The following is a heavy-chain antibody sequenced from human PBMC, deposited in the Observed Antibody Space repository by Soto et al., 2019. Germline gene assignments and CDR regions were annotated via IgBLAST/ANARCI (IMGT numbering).Heavy chain of an antibody. D-gene: IGHD6-19*01. CDR2: ISAYNGNT. J-gene: IGHJ6*02. CDR1: GYTFTSYG. V-gene: IGHV1-18*01. CDR3: ASGYSSGWYPLTSYYYYGMDV. Sequence: GASVKVSCKASGYTFTSYGISWARQAPGQGLEWMGWISAYNGNTNYAQKLQGRVTMTTDTSTSTAYMELRSLRSDDTAVYYCASGYSSGWYPLTSYYYYGMDVWGQGTTVTVSS.